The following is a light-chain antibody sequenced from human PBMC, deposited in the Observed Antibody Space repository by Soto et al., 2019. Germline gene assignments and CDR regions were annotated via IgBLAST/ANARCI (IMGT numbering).Light chain of an antibody. V-gene: IGLV3-21*02. CDR3: QVWDGSSDHGV. Sequence: SYELTQPPSVSVAPGQTARISCEGTNIGSKSVHWYQQKPGQAPVLVVYDDNDRPSGIPDRFSGSNSGSTATLTITRVEAGDEADYYCQVWDGSSDHGVFGGGTKLTVL. CDR1: NIGSKS. CDR2: DDN. J-gene: IGLJ3*02.